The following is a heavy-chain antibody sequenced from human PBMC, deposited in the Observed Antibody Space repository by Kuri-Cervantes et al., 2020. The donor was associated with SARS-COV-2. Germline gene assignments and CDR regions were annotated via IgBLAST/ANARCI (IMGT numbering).Heavy chain of an antibody. Sequence: GESLKISCAASGFTFSSYAMSWVRQAPGKGLEWVSAISGSGGSTYYADSVKGRFTISRDNSKNTLYLQMNSLRAEHTAVYYCAKASLVGYYYYYMDVWGKGTTVTVSS. J-gene: IGHJ6*03. CDR3: AKASLVGYYYYYMDV. CDR2: ISGSGGST. V-gene: IGHV3-23*01. D-gene: IGHD1-26*01. CDR1: GFTFSSYA.